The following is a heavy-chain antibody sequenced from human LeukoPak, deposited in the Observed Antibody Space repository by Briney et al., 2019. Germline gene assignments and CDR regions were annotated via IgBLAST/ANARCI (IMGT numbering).Heavy chain of an antibody. CDR2: ISYDGSNK. Sequence: PGGSLRLSCAASGFTFSSYAMHWVRQAPGKGLEWVAVISYDGSNKNYADSVKGRFTISRDNSKNTLYLQMNSLRTDDRAMYYCAKGLHSGWFDYWGQGALVTVSS. V-gene: IGHV3-30*04. J-gene: IGHJ4*02. D-gene: IGHD6-19*01. CDR3: AKGLHSGWFDY. CDR1: GFTFSSYA.